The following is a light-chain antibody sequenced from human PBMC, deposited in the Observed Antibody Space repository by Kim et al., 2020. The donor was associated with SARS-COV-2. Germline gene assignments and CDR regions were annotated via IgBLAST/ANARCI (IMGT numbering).Light chain of an antibody. V-gene: IGLV2-23*02. Sequence: GQSITIPCTGTRNDVGTYYLVSWFQQHPGKAPNLLIYEIDKRPSGVSDRFSGSKSGNTASLTISGLQTEDEADYHCCSYAGRSSFVCGTGTKVTVL. CDR3: CSYAGRSSFV. CDR1: RNDVGTYYL. CDR2: EID. J-gene: IGLJ1*01.